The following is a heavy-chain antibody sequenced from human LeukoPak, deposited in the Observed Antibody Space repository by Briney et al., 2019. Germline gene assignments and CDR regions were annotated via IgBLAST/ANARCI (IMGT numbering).Heavy chain of an antibody. V-gene: IGHV3-30*02. D-gene: IGHD3-3*01. CDR3: AKDLGYYDFWSGYYTVDVDY. CDR2: IRYDGSNK. Sequence: PGGSLRLSCAASGFTFSSHGMHWVRQAPGKGLEWVAFIRYDGSNKYYADSVKGRFTISRDNSKNTLYLQMNSLRAEDTAVYYCAKDLGYYDFWSGYYTVDVDYWGQGTLVTVSS. J-gene: IGHJ4*02. CDR1: GFTFSSHG.